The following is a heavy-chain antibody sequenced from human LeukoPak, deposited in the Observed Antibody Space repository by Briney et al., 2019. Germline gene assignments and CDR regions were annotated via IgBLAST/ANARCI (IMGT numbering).Heavy chain of an antibody. Sequence: KASETLSLTCTVSGGSISSYYWSWIRQPPGKGLEWIGYIYYSGSTNYNPSLKSRVTISVDTSKNQFSLKLSSVTAADTAVYYCARLSHGWSRVAFDIWGQGTMVTVSS. CDR3: ARLSHGWSRVAFDI. CDR2: IYYSGST. CDR1: GGSISSYY. J-gene: IGHJ3*02. D-gene: IGHD3-3*01. V-gene: IGHV4-59*08.